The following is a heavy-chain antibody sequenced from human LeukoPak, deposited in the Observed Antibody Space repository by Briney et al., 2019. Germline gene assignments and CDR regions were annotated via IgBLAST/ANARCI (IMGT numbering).Heavy chain of an antibody. J-gene: IGHJ4*02. CDR2: IYYSGST. Sequence: PSETLSLTCTVSGGSISSTNYYWGWIRQPPGKGLEWIGTIYYSGSTFYSPSLKSRVTMSVDTSKNQFSLKLNSVTATDTAVYSCARITMIREINDWDYFDYWGQGTLVTVSS. D-gene: IGHD3-10*01. CDR1: GGSISSTNYY. V-gene: IGHV4-39*01. CDR3: ARITMIREINDWDYFDY.